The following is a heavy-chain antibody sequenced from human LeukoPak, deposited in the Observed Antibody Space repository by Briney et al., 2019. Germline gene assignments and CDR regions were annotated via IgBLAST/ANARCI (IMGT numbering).Heavy chain of an antibody. J-gene: IGHJ4*02. Sequence: RGSLRLSCAASGFTFSSYSMNWVRQAPGKGLEWVSSISSSSSYIYYADSVKGRFTISRDNAKNSLYLQMNSLRAEDTAVYYCARDYSWYGFADYWGQGTLVTVSS. V-gene: IGHV3-21*01. CDR1: GFTFSSYS. D-gene: IGHD6-13*01. CDR3: ARDYSWYGFADY. CDR2: ISSSSSYI.